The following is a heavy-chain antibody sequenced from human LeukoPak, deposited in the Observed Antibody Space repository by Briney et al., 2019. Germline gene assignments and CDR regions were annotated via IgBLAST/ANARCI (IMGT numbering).Heavy chain of an antibody. V-gene: IGHV1-69*13. CDR1: GGTFSRYA. CDR2: IIPMFGIA. CDR3: ARDRPYTGGWRGFDY. J-gene: IGHJ4*02. Sequence: SVKVSCKASGGTFSRYAISRVRQAPGQGLEWMGGIIPMFGIANYAQKFQGRVTITADESTSTAYMELSSLRSEDTAVYYCARDRPYTGGWRGFDYWGQGTLVTVSS. D-gene: IGHD6-19*01.